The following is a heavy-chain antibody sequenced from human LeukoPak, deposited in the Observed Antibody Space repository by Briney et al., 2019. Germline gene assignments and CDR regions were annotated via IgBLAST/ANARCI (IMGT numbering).Heavy chain of an antibody. CDR3: ARDFRAAYCGGDCSDY. CDR1: GYTFTSYG. CDR2: ISAYNGNT. D-gene: IGHD2-21*01. V-gene: IGHV1-18*01. J-gene: IGHJ4*02. Sequence: ASVKVSCKASGYTFTSYGISWVRQAPGQGLEWMGWISAYNGNTNYAQKLQGRVTMTTDTSTSTAYMELRSLRSDDTAVYYCARDFRAAYCGGDCSDYWGQGTLVTVSS.